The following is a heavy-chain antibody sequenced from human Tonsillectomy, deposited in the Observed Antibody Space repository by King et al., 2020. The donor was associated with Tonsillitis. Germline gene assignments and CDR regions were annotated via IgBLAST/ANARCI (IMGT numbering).Heavy chain of an antibody. Sequence: QLQESGPGLVKPSETLSLTCTVSGGSISSSSHYWGWIRQPPGTGLEWMATIHYSGSTYYNPSLKSRVTMSVDTSKTQFSLKLRSVTAADTAVYYCERVGGIGSQHNDHWGQGPLVTVSS. D-gene: IGHD1-26*01. CDR1: GGSISSSSHY. J-gene: IGHJ5*02. CDR3: ERVGGIGSQHNDH. V-gene: IGHV4-39*07. CDR2: IHYSGST.